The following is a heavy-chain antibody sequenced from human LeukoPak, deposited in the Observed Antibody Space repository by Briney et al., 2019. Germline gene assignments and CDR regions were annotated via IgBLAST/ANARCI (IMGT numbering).Heavy chain of an antibody. CDR1: GYSFATYC. V-gene: IGHV5-51*01. CDR3: ARLSDYGFNWFDS. J-gene: IGHJ5*01. D-gene: IGHD3-3*01. Sequence: GESLKISCQGSGYSFATYCIGWVRQMPGKGLEWMGIIYPPDSDAKYSPSFQGLVTISADKSINTAYLQWKSLKASDADMYYCARLSDYGFNWFDSWGQGTLVTVSS. CDR2: IYPPDSDA.